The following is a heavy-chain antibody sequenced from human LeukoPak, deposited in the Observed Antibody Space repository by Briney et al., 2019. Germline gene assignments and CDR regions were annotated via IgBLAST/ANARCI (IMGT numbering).Heavy chain of an antibody. V-gene: IGHV3-74*01. CDR3: VRGYSFGPYGMDV. D-gene: IGHD2-15*01. Sequence: PGGSLRLSCAASGFTFSSHWMHWVRQVPGKGLVWVSRMNSDGSITSYADSVKGRFTISRDNSKNTLYLQMSSLRAEDTAVYFCVRGYSFGPYGMDVWGQGTTVTVSS. CDR2: MNSDGSIT. J-gene: IGHJ6*02. CDR1: GFTFSSHW.